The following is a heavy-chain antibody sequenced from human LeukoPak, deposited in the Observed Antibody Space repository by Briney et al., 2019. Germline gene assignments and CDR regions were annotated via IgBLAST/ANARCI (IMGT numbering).Heavy chain of an antibody. CDR3: AKARDDSSWYLNWFDP. V-gene: IGHV3-21*04. CDR1: GFTFSSYS. J-gene: IGHJ5*02. CDR2: ISSNSSYI. D-gene: IGHD6-13*01. Sequence: GALRLSCAASGFTFSSYSMNWVRQAPGKGLEWVSSISSNSSYIYYADSVKGRFTISRDNSKNTLYLQMNSLRAEDTAVYYCAKARDDSSWYLNWFDPWGQGTLVTVSS.